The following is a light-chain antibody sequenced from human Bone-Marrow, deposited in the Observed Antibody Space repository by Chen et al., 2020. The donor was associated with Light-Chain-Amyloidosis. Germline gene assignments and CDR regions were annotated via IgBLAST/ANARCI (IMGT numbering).Light chain of an antibody. J-gene: IGLJ3*02. CDR3: QSDRGSGQGV. Sequence: SLLTQPHPAPESPGQTGLIPCTRSSGSIATNYVQGYQQRPGSPPTTVIDEDDQRPPGVPDRFSGAIDRATNAASLTISGLEGEDEADYCCQSDRGSGQGVFGGGTKLTVL. V-gene: IGLV6-57*01. CDR2: EDD. CDR1: SGSIATNY.